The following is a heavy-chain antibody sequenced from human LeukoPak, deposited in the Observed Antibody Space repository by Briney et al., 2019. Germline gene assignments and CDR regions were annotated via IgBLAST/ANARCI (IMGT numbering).Heavy chain of an antibody. CDR3: AKESDHSSGQDY. CDR1: GFTFSSYG. D-gene: IGHD6-19*01. J-gene: IGHJ4*02. CDR2: IRYDGSNK. V-gene: IGHV3-30*02. Sequence: GGALRLSCAASGFTFSSYGMHWVRQAPGKGLEWVAFIRYDGSNKYYADSVKGRFTISRDNSKNTLYLQMNSLRAEDTAVYYCAKESDHSSGQDYWGQGTLVTVSS.